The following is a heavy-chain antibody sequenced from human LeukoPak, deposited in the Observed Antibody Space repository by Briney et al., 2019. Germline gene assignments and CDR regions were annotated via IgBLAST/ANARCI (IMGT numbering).Heavy chain of an antibody. J-gene: IGHJ4*02. V-gene: IGHV3-64*01. CDR3: ASSRSSYSSSWTAFDY. D-gene: IGHD6-13*01. CDR2: ISSNGGST. CDR1: GFTFSSYA. Sequence: QPGGSLRLSCAASGFTFSSYAMHWVRQAPGKGLEYVSAISSNGGSTYYANSVKGRFTISRDNSKNTLYLQMGSLRAEDMAVYYCASSRSSYSSSWTAFDYWGQGTLVTVSS.